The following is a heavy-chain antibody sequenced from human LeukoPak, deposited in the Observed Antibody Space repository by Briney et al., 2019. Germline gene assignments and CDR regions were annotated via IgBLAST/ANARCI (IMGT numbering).Heavy chain of an antibody. V-gene: IGHV3-23*01. CDR2: ISGSGGST. Sequence: GGSLRLSCAASGFTFSSYAMSWVRQAPGKGLEWVSGISGSGGSTYYADSVKGRFTISRDNSKNTLYLQMNSLRAEDTAVYYCTTEKEYCSGGNCYFLAFDFWGQGTMVTVSS. CDR1: GFTFSSYA. J-gene: IGHJ3*01. CDR3: TTEKEYCSGGNCYFLAFDF. D-gene: IGHD2-15*01.